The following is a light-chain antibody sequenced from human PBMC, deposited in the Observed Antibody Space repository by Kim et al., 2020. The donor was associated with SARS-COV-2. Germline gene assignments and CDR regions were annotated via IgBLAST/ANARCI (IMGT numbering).Light chain of an antibody. Sequence: DIQMTQSPSSLSASVGDRVTITCRASQGISDYLAWYQQKPGKVPKLLIYDASTLQSGVPSRFSGSGSGTYFTLTISSLQPEDVATYYCQKYNSAPRTFGQGTKVDIK. CDR3: QKYNSAPRT. V-gene: IGKV1-27*01. J-gene: IGKJ1*01. CDR1: QGISDY. CDR2: DAS.